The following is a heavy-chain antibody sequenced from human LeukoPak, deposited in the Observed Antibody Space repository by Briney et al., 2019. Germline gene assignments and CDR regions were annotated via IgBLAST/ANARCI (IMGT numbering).Heavy chain of an antibody. CDR2: IHYSGTT. D-gene: IGHD4/OR15-4a*01. CDR3: VRSHGAY. CDR1: GDSTNNYY. Sequence: PSETLSLTCTVSGDSTNNYYWSWIRQPPGKGLEWIGYIHYSGTTTYNPSLKSRVTISLGTSKIQFSLKLSSVTTADTAVYYCVRSHGAYWGQGILVTVSS. V-gene: IGHV4-59*01. J-gene: IGHJ4*02.